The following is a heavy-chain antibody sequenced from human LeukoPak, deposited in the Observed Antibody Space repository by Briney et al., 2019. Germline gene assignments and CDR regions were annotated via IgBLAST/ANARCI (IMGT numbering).Heavy chain of an antibody. D-gene: IGHD6-13*01. V-gene: IGHV3-9*01. CDR3: AKGYSSSWYSPIDY. Sequence: PGRSLRLSCAASGFTFDDYTMHWVRQAPGKGLEWVSGISWNSGYIGYADSVKGRFTISRDNAKNSLYLQMNSLRAEDTALYYCAKGYSSSWYSPIDYWGQGTLVTVSS. J-gene: IGHJ4*02. CDR2: ISWNSGYI. CDR1: GFTFDDYT.